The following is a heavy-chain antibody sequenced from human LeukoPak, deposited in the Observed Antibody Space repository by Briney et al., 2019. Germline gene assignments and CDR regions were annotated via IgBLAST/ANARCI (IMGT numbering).Heavy chain of an antibody. CDR2: GHYTGSS. D-gene: IGHD3-22*01. Sequence: SETLSLTCTVSGASISDYYWSWIRQPPRKGLEWIGFGHYTGSSNYNPSLKSRVTTSVDTSKSQFSLKLISVPAADPAVYYCARHDNRGYYSLHYWGQGALVTVSS. CDR3: ARHDNRGYYSLHY. CDR1: GASISDYY. V-gene: IGHV4-59*08. J-gene: IGHJ4*02.